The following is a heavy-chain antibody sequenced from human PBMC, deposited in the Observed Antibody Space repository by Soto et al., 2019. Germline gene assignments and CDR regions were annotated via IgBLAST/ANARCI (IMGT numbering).Heavy chain of an antibody. J-gene: IGHJ4*02. V-gene: IGHV3-15*02. CDR3: TTGIRWLREF. CDR1: ALTFSDTW. Sequence: EVHLVESGGALVQPGESLRLSCTASALTFSDTWVTWVRQAPGKGLEWVGRIKSKSDRDTTEYAAPVKGRFTISRVDSTNTIYLQMNSLKTEDTAVYHCTTGIRWLREFWGQGTLVTVSS. CDR2: IKSKSDRDTT. D-gene: IGHD3-10*01.